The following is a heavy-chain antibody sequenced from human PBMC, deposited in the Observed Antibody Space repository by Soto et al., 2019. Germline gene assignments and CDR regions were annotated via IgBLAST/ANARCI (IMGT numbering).Heavy chain of an antibody. D-gene: IGHD2-2*02. J-gene: IGHJ4*02. V-gene: IGHV2-5*02. CDR1: GFSLSTRGVG. CDR2: IYWADDN. CDR3: AHRPTGYIHYFDY. Sequence: QITLKESGPTLVKPTQTLTLTCTFSGFSLSTRGVGVGWLRQPPGKALEWLALIYWADDNGYSPTLRSRLTITKVTSKNQVVLTIANMDPVNTAIYYCAHRPTGYIHYFDYWGQGILVTVSS.